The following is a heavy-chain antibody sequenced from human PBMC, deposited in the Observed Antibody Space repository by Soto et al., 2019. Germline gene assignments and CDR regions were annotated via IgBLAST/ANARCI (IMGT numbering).Heavy chain of an antibody. D-gene: IGHD1-26*01. CDR3: TRLRVGATFYYYYGMDV. CDR2: IRSKAYGGTT. J-gene: IGHJ6*02. CDR1: GFTFGDYA. Sequence: GSLRLSCTASGFTFGDYAMSWFRQAPGKGLEWVGFIRSKAYGGTTEYAASVKGRFTISRDDSKSIAYLQMNSLKTEDTAVYYCTRLRVGATFYYYYGMDVWGQGTTVTVSS. V-gene: IGHV3-49*03.